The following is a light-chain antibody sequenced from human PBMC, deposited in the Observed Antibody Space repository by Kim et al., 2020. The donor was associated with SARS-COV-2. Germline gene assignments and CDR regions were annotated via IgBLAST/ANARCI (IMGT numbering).Light chain of an antibody. CDR2: DSS. CDR3: QQYRSSSWT. Sequence: EIVLTQSPGTLSLSPGERATLSCRASQSVNSRFLAWYQQKPGQAPRLLIYDSSSRATGIPDRFSGSGSGTDFTLTISRLEPEDFAVYYCQQYRSSSWTFGQGTKLEI. J-gene: IGKJ1*01. CDR1: QSVNSRF. V-gene: IGKV3-20*01.